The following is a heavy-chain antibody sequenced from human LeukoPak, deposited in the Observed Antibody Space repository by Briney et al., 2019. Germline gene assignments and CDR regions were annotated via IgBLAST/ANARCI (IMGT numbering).Heavy chain of an antibody. CDR2: IYYSGST. Sequence: PSETLSLTCTVSGGSISSSSYYWGWIRQPPGKGLEWIGYIYYSGSTNYNPSLKSRVTISVDTSKNQFFLKLSSVTAADTAVYYCARAYSAYERFDYWGQGTLVTVSS. J-gene: IGHJ4*02. CDR3: ARAYSAYERFDY. V-gene: IGHV4-61*05. CDR1: GGSISSSSYY. D-gene: IGHD5-12*01.